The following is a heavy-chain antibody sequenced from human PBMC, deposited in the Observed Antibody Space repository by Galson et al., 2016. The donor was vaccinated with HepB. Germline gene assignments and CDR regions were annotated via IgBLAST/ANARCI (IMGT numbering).Heavy chain of an antibody. CDR3: AHSRRLGVFTLFDS. CDR1: GFSLNTDAVA. V-gene: IGHV2-5*01. J-gene: IGHJ3*01. CDR2: LYYNDDK. D-gene: IGHD3-9*01. Sequence: PALVKPTQTLTLTCTFSGFSLNTDAVAVGWIRQPPGKALEWLGLLYYNDDKRYRPSLQSRLPITKASSRDQVVLTMTNMDPVDTATYYCAHSRRLGVFTLFDSWGQGTMVTVSS.